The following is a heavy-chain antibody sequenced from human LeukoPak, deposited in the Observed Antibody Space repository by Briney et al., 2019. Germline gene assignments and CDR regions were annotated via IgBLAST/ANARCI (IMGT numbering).Heavy chain of an antibody. D-gene: IGHD6-19*01. Sequence: PSETLSLTCTVSGGSISRSSFYWGWIRQPPGKGLEWIASMYYSGSTYYNPSLKSRVTISVDTSKNQFSLKLSSVAAADTAVYYCARGGGYIAVAGILEYYFDYWGQGTLVTVSS. V-gene: IGHV4-39*07. J-gene: IGHJ4*02. CDR1: GGSISRSSFY. CDR2: MYYSGST. CDR3: ARGGGYIAVAGILEYYFDY.